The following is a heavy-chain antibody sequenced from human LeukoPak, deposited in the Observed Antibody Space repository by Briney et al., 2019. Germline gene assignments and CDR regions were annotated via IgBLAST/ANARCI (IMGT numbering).Heavy chain of an antibody. Sequence: PSETLSLTCAVYGGSFSGYYWSWIRQPPGKGLEWIGEINHSGSTNYNPSLKSRVTISVDTSKNRFSLKLSSVTAADTAVYYCARISCSGGSCYNFDYWGQGTLVTVSS. J-gene: IGHJ4*02. V-gene: IGHV4-34*01. CDR1: GGSFSGYY. CDR2: INHSGST. D-gene: IGHD2-15*01. CDR3: ARISCSGGSCYNFDY.